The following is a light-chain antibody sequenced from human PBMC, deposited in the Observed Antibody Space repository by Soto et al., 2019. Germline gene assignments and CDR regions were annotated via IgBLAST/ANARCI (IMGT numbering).Light chain of an antibody. CDR1: QSVLYSSNNKNY. J-gene: IGKJ1*01. CDR3: QQYYSTPT. V-gene: IGKV4-1*01. CDR2: WAC. Sequence: DIVMTQSPDSLAVSLGERATINCKSSQSVLYSSNNKNYFAWYQQKPGQPPKLLIYWACTRESGVPDRFSGSGSGTDFTLTISSLQADDVAVYYCQQYYSTPTFGQGTKVEIK.